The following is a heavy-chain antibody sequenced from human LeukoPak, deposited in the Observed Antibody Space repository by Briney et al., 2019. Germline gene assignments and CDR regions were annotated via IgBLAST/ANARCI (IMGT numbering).Heavy chain of an antibody. CDR1: VDSVSSNSAA. V-gene: IGHV6-1*01. D-gene: IGHD3-3*01. Sequence: SQTLSLTCAISVDSVSSNSAAWNWIRQSPSRGLEWLGRTYYRSKWFNDSAVSVKSRITINPDTSKKQFSLQLNSVTPEDTAVYYCARDNHVYDFWSGYYFDYWGQGTLVTVSS. CDR3: ARDNHVYDFWSGYYFDY. CDR2: TYYRSKWFN. J-gene: IGHJ4*02.